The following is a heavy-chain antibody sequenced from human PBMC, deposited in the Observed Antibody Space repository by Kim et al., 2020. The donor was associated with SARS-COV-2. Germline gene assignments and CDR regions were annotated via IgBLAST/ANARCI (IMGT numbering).Heavy chain of an antibody. CDR3: ARPRSWNDGMDV. Sequence: SETLSLTCTVSGGSVSSGSYYWSWIRQPPGKGLEWIGYIYYSGSTNYNPSLKSRVTISVDTSKNQFSLKLSSVTAADTAVYYCARPRSWNDGMDVWGQGTTVTVSS. V-gene: IGHV4-61*01. D-gene: IGHD1-1*01. CDR1: GGSVSSGSYY. J-gene: IGHJ6*02. CDR2: IYYSGST.